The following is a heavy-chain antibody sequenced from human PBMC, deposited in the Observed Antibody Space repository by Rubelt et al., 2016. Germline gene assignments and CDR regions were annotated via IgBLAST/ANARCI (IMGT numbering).Heavy chain of an antibody. J-gene: IGHJ4*02. Sequence: QVQLQQGGAGLLKPSETLSLTCAVYGGSFSGYYWSWIRQPPGKGLEWIGEINLGGSSNYNPSLKTRVTISVDTSKNQFSLTVNSVTAAETAIYYCARLGPKWIQQRPVDYWGQGSLVIVSS. CDR2: INLGGSS. CDR1: GGSFSGYY. D-gene: IGHD5-18*01. V-gene: IGHV4-34*02. CDR3: ARLGPKWIQQRPVDY.